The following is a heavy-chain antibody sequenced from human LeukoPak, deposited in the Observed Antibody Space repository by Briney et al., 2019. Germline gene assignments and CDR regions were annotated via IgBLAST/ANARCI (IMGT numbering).Heavy chain of an antibody. CDR3: AKEIRSGPMGYNFDY. V-gene: IGHV3-30-3*01. CDR2: ISYDGSNK. D-gene: IGHD6-13*01. J-gene: IGHJ4*02. CDR1: GFTFSSYA. Sequence: GGSLRLSCAASGFTFSSYAMHWVRQAPGKGLEWVAVISYDGSNKYYADSVKGRFTVSRDNSENTLYLQMNSLRAEDTAVYYCAKEIRSGPMGYNFDYWGQGTLVTVSS.